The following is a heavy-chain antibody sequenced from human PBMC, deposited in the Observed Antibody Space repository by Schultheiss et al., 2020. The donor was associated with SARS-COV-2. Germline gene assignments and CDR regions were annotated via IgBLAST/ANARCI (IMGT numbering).Heavy chain of an antibody. CDR2: INHSGST. CDR3: ARGAVAALDY. D-gene: IGHD6-19*01. CDR1: GGSFRGYY. Sequence: SQTLSLTCAVYGGSFRGYYWSWIRQPPGKGLEWIGEINHSGSTNYNPSLKSRVTISVDTSKNQFSLKLSSVTAADTAVYYCARGAVAALDYWGQGTLVTVSS. V-gene: IGHV4-34*01. J-gene: IGHJ4*02.